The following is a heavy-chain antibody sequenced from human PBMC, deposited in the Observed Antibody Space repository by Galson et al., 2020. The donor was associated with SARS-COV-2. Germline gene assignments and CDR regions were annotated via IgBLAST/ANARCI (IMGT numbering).Heavy chain of an antibody. J-gene: IGHJ4*02. CDR3: ASGLGGDY. CDR1: CGSITSGGSY. Sequence: SETLSLTCTVSCGSITSGGSYWSWIRQHPGKGLEWIGYIFYSGFTYYNPSLRSRVTMSLDTSKNQFSLKLNSVTAADTAVYYCASGLGGDYWGQGTLVTVSS. CDR2: IFYSGFT. D-gene: IGHD1-26*01. V-gene: IGHV4-31*03.